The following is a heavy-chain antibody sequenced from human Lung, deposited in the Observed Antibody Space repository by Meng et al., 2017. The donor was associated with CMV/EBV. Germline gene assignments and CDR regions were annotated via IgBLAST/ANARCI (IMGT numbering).Heavy chain of an antibody. J-gene: IGHJ6*02. CDR3: AREGYCSSTSCYTSRYYYYYGMDV. CDR1: GYTXTGYY. V-gene: IGHV1-2*02. D-gene: IGHD2-2*02. CDR2: INPNSGGT. Sequence: ASXXVSXKASGYTXTGYYIHWVRQAPGQGLEWMGWINPNSGGTNYAQKFQGRVTMTTDTSTSTAYMELRSLRSDDTAVYYCAREGYCSSTSCYTSRYYYYYGMDVXGQGXTVTVSS.